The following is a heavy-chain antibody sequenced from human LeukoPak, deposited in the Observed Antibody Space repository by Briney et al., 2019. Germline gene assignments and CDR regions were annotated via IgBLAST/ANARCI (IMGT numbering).Heavy chain of an antibody. V-gene: IGHV4-4*07. CDR1: GDSISPYY. Sequence: SETLSLTCTVSGDSISPYYWSWIRQPAGKGLEWIGRIYFSGSTNYNPSLKSRVTISVDKSKNQFSLKLSSVTAADTAVYYCAKSNGYGLVDIWGQGTMVTVSS. D-gene: IGHD3-10*01. CDR2: IYFSGST. J-gene: IGHJ3*02. CDR3: AKSNGYGLVDI.